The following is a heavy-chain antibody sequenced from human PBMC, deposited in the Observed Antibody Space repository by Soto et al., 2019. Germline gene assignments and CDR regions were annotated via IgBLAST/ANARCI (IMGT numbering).Heavy chain of an antibody. V-gene: IGHV4-39*01. CDR2: VSYSGGP. J-gene: IGHJ4*02. Sequence: SGALSLTCAVSGASVSSCHYWGWIRKPPGKGLEWIGSVSYSGGPYYSPSFKSRITIFVDTSNNRFSLRVRSVTATDTAVYFCARHYNTGAFFDYWGQGKLVTVSS. CDR3: ARHYNTGAFFDY. D-gene: IGHD1-20*01. CDR1: GASVSSCHY.